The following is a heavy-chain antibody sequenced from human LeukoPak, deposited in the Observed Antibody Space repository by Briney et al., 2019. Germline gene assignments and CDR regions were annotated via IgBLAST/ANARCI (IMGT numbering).Heavy chain of an antibody. D-gene: IGHD3-22*01. CDR3: ASGSSGYPPY. J-gene: IGHJ4*02. CDR1: GFTFSNYA. Sequence: GGSLRLSCAASGFTFSNYAMHWVRQAPGKGLEWVAVIWYDGSNKYYADSVKGRFTISRDNSKNTLYLQMHSLRAEDTAVYYCASGSSGYPPYWGQGTLVTVSS. V-gene: IGHV3-33*08. CDR2: IWYDGSNK.